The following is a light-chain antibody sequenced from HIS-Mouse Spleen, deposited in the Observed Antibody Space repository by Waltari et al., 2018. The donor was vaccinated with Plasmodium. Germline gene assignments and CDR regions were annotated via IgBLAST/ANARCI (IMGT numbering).Light chain of an antibody. V-gene: IGLV3-10*01. CDR1: ALTKNY. Sequence: SNELTLPPSGYVSPGQTARITCSGDALTKNYAYWYQQKSGQAPVLVIYEDSKRPSGIPERFSGSSSGTMATLTISGAQVEDEADYYCYSTDSSGNHRVFGGGTKLTVL. CDR3: YSTDSSGNHRV. CDR2: EDS. J-gene: IGLJ3*02.